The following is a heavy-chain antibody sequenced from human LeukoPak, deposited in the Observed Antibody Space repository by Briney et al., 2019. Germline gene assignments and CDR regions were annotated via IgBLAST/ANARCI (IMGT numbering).Heavy chain of an antibody. CDR3: ATDRSLIGHHHYDY. J-gene: IGHJ4*02. Sequence: VSVKVSCKVSGYTLTELSMHWVRQAPGKGLEWMGGFDPEDGETIYAQKFQGRVTMTEDTSTDTAYMELSSLRSEDTAVYYCATDRSLIGHHHYDYWGQGTLVTVSS. CDR2: FDPEDGET. V-gene: IGHV1-24*01. D-gene: IGHD2-8*01. CDR1: GYTLTELS.